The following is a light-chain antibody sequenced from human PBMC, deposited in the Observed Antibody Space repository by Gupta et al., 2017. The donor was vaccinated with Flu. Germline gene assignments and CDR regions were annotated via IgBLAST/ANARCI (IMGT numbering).Light chain of an antibody. CDR1: QSISSY. V-gene: IGKV1-39*01. CDR2: GAS. Sequence: DIQVTQPPASLPAAVGDRVPIPWQTGQSISSYVNWYQQRPGEAPRLLIYGASRLQSGVPSRFSGSDSVPDFTLTISSLQPEDFATYYCQQKETFGQGTKLEIK. J-gene: IGKJ2*01. CDR3: QQKET.